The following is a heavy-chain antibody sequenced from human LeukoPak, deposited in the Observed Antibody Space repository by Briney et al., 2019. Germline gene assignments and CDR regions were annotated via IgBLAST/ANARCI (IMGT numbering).Heavy chain of an antibody. CDR1: GFTFSSYG. D-gene: IGHD5-18*01. Sequence: GGSLRLSCAASGFTFSSYGMHWVRQAPGKGLEWVAVISYDGSNKYYADSVKGRFTTSRDNSKNTLYVQMNSLRAEDTAVYYCAREWIRYLDYWGQGTLVTVSS. V-gene: IGHV3-30*03. J-gene: IGHJ4*02. CDR3: AREWIRYLDY. CDR2: ISYDGSNK.